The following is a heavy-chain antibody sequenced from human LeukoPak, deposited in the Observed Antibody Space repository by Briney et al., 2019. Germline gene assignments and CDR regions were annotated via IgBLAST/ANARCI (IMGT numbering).Heavy chain of an antibody. D-gene: IGHD3-22*01. Sequence: PSETLSLTCTVSGGPISSGDYYWSWIRQPPGKGLEWIGYIYYSGSTYYNPSLKSRVTISVDTSKNQFSLKLSSVTAADTAVYYCARGAMIVVATPGDWFDPWGQGTLVTVSS. CDR1: GGPISSGDYY. V-gene: IGHV4-30-4*01. CDR3: ARGAMIVVATPGDWFDP. CDR2: IYYSGST. J-gene: IGHJ5*02.